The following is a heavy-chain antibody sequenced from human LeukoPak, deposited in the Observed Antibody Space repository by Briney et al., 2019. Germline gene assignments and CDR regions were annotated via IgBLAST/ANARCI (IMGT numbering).Heavy chain of an antibody. CDR1: GYTFTSYG. J-gene: IGHJ3*02. V-gene: IGHV1-18*01. CDR3: ATAKSIAAAYDAFDI. CDR2: ISAYNGNT. Sequence: ASVKVSCKASGYTFTSYGISWVRQAPGQGLEWMGWISAYNGNTNYAQKFQGRVTMTEDTSTDTAYMELSSLRSEDTAVYYCATAKSIAAAYDAFDIWGQGTMVTVSS. D-gene: IGHD6-13*01.